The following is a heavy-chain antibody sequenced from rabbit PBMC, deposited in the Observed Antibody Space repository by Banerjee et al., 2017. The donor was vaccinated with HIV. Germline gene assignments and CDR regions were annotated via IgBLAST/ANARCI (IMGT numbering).Heavy chain of an antibody. D-gene: IGHD4-2*01. CDR3: ARDMPGSVDWGSDL. J-gene: IGHJ4*01. V-gene: IGHV1S40*01. CDR1: GISLSSSYW. Sequence: QSLEESGGDLVQPGASLTLTCKASGISLSSSYWIYWVRQAPGKGLEWIAHIDTSSGSKWYASWAKGRFTISKTSSTTVTLQMTSLTAADTATYFCARDMPGSVDWGSDLWGPGTLVTVS. CDR2: IDTSSGSK.